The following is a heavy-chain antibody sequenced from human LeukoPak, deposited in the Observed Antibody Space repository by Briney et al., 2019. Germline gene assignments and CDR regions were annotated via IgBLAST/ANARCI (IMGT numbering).Heavy chain of an antibody. J-gene: IGHJ4*02. Sequence: PGGSLRLSCAASGLTFSGSAMHWVRQASGKGLEWVGRIRSKANSYATAYAASVKGRFTISRDDSKNTAYLQMNSLKTEDTAVYYCTRSAELLWFGEYLSNWGQGTLVTVSS. CDR1: GLTFSGSA. D-gene: IGHD3-10*01. CDR3: TRSAELLWFGEYLSN. V-gene: IGHV3-73*01. CDR2: IRSKANSYAT.